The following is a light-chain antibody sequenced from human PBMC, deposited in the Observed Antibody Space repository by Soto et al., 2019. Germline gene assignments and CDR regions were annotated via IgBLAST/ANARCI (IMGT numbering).Light chain of an antibody. J-gene: IGLJ3*02. CDR1: SSNIGAGFD. V-gene: IGLV1-40*01. CDR3: QSYDNSLSGSWV. CDR2: GNS. Sequence: QLVLTQPPSVSGAPGQRVTISCTGSSSNIGAGFDVHWYHQIAGTAPKLLIYGNSNRPSGVPDRFSGSKSGTSASLAINGRQAEDEAHYYCQSYDNSLSGSWVFGGGTKVTVL.